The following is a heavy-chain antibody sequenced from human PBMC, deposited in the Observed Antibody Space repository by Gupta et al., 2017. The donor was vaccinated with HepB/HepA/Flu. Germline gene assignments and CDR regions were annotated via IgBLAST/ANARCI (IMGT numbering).Heavy chain of an antibody. CDR3: AKHSSGWYFDY. CDR2: ISYDGSNK. J-gene: IGHJ4*02. V-gene: IGHV3-30*18. D-gene: IGHD6-19*01. Sequence: QVPLVESGGVVVQPGRSLRLSCAASGFTFSSYGMHWVRQAPGKGLEWVAVISYDGSNKYCADSVKGRFTISRDNSKNTLYLQMNSLRAEDTAVYYCAKHSSGWYFDYWGQGTLVTVSS. CDR1: GFTFSSYG.